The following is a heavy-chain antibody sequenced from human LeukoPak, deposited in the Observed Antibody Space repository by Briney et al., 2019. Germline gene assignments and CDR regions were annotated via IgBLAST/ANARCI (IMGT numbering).Heavy chain of an antibody. V-gene: IGHV4-59*08. CDR1: GGSISSYY. J-gene: IGHJ6*03. Sequence: SETLSLTCTVSGGSISSYYWSWIRQPPGEGLEWIGYIYYSGSTNYNPSLKSRVIISVDTSKNQFSLKLSSVTAADTAVYYCARLQVIYHYMDVCGKVTTVTVSS. CDR2: IYYSGST. D-gene: IGHD2/OR15-2a*01. CDR3: ARLQVIYHYMDV.